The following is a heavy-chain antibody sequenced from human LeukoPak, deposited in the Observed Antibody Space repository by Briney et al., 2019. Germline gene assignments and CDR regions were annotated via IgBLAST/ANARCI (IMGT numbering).Heavy chain of an antibody. CDR1: GFIFSDYY. J-gene: IGHJ5*02. V-gene: IGHV3-11*04. Sequence: GGSLRLSCEASGFIFSDYYMAWIRQAPGKGLECVSYMSTSDSPIYYTDSVKGRFTISRDNAKNSLYLQMNSLRASDTAVYYCARELNGAFDPWGQGTLVTVSS. CDR3: ARELNGAFDP. D-gene: IGHD1-1*01. CDR2: MSTSDSPI.